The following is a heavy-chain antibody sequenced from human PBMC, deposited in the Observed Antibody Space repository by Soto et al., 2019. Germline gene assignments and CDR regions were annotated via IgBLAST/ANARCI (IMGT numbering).Heavy chain of an antibody. CDR2: ISSSGSTI. J-gene: IGHJ4*02. Sequence: PGGSLRLSCAASGFPFSIYEMNLVRQSPGKGLEWVSYISSSGSTIYYADSVKGRFTISRDNAKNSLYLQMNSLRAEDTAVYYCARVDYYDSSVYLALTYWGQGTLVTVSS. D-gene: IGHD3-22*01. V-gene: IGHV3-48*03. CDR1: GFPFSIYE. CDR3: ARVDYYDSSVYLALTY.